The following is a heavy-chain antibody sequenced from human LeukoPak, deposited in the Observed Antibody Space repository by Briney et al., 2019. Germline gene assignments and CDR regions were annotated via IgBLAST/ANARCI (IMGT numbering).Heavy chain of an antibody. CDR1: GFTFSHYG. CDR2: ISNDGGTK. J-gene: IGHJ4*02. V-gene: IGHV3-30*18. CDR3: AKDGFCTSTNCYPNHFDY. Sequence: GGSLRLSCAASGFTFSHYGMHWVRQTPGKGLEWMAYISNDGGTKYYADSVKGRFTISRDNSKNTLSLQMNSLRAEDTAVYYCAKDGFCTSTNCYPNHFDYWGQGALVTVSS. D-gene: IGHD2-2*01.